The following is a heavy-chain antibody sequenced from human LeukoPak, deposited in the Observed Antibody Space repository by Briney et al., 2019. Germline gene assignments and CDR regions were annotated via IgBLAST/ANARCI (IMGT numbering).Heavy chain of an antibody. CDR3: ARDHSSSCQLLDY. D-gene: IGHD6-13*01. V-gene: IGHV1-18*01. CDR1: GYSFTTYG. J-gene: IGHJ4*02. CDR2: ISAYNGDT. Sequence: ASVKVSCKTSGYSFTTYGVTWVRQAPRQGLEWMGWISAYNGDTNYAQKFQGRFTMTTDTSTNTANMELRSLRSDDTAVYYCARDHSSSCQLLDYWGQGTLVTISS.